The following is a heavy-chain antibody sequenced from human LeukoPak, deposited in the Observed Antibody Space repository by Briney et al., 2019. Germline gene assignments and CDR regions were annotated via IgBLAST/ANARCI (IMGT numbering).Heavy chain of an antibody. J-gene: IGHJ3*02. CDR3: ARGEVRGVIITAYDVFDI. CDR1: GYTFTSYY. CDR2: INPSGGST. Sequence: GASVKVSCKASGYTFTSYYMHWVRQAPGQGLEWMGIINPSGGSTSYAQKFQGRVTMTRDTSTSTVYMELSSLRSEDTAVYYCARGEVRGVIITAYDVFDIWGQGTMVTVSS. V-gene: IGHV1-46*01. D-gene: IGHD3-10*01.